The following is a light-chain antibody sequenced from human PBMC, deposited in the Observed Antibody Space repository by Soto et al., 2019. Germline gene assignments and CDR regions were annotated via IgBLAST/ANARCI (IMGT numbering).Light chain of an antibody. CDR3: QQHNSYPYT. J-gene: IGKJ2*01. CDR2: KAS. V-gene: IGKV1-5*03. Sequence: DIQMTQSPSTLSASVGDRVTITCRASQSISSWLAWYQQKPGKAPKLVIYKASSLESGVPSRFSGSGSGTEFTLTISSLQPDDFATYYCQQHNSYPYTFGQGTKLEIK. CDR1: QSISSW.